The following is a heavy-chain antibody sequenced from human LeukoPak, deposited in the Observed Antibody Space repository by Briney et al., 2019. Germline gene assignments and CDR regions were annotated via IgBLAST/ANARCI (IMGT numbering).Heavy chain of an antibody. CDR1: GYTFASYD. V-gene: IGHV1-8*03. J-gene: IGHJ6*03. CDR3: ARGDYYYYYMDV. Sequence: ASVKVSCKASGYTFASYDINWVRQATGQRLECMGWMNPNSGNTGYAQKFQGRVTITRNTSISTVYMELSSLRSEDTAVYYCARGDYYYYYMDVWGKGTTVTVSS. CDR2: MNPNSGNT.